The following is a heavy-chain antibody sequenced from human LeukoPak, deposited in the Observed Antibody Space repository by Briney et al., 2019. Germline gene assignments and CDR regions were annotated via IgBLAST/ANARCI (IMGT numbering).Heavy chain of an antibody. V-gene: IGHV4-59*11. J-gene: IGHJ4*02. CDR1: GGSISSHY. Sequence: SETLSLTCTVSGGSISSHYWSWIRQPPGEGLEWIGYIYYSGSTNYNPSLKSRVTISVDTSKNQFSLKLSSVTAADTAVYYCARRARVGKKDYFDYWGQGTLDTVSS. CDR3: ARRARVGKKDYFDY. D-gene: IGHD1-26*01. CDR2: IYYSGST.